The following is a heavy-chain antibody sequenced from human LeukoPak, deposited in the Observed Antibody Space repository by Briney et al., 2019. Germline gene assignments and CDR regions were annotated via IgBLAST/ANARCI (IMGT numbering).Heavy chain of an antibody. V-gene: IGHV3-48*02. CDR3: ARRSYGMDV. J-gene: IGHJ6*02. CDR1: GFTFSAYG. Sequence: GGSLRLSCAASGFTFSAYGTNWVRQAPGKGLEWVSYISSTGSTIHYADSVKGRFTISRDNAKNSLYLEMNSLRDEDTAVYYCARRSYGMDVWGQGTTVPVSS. CDR2: ISSTGSTI.